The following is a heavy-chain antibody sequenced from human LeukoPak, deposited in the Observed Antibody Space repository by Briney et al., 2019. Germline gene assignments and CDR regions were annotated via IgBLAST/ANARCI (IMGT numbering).Heavy chain of an antibody. CDR2: IYYSGST. CDR3: ASTYCSGGSCYHDY. Sequence: PSETLSLTCTVSGGSISSYYWSWIRQPPGKGLEWVGYIYYSGSTNYNSSLKSRVTISVDTSKNQFSLKLSSVAAADTAVYYCASTYCSGGSCYHDYWGQGTLVAVSS. V-gene: IGHV4-59*08. CDR1: GGSISSYY. D-gene: IGHD2-15*01. J-gene: IGHJ4*02.